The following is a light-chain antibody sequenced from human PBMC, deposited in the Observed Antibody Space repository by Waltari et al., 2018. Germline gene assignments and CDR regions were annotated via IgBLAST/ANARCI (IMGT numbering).Light chain of an antibody. CDR3: QQYYNTLYT. CDR2: WAS. J-gene: IGKJ2*01. V-gene: IGKV4-1*01. Sequence: DIAMTQSPDSLAVSLGDRATIRCGSSQSLLFKSNNKNHLAWYQLKSGQPPKLLIYWASTRESGVPDRFSGSGSGTDFTLTISSLQAEDVALYYCQQYYNTLYTFGRGTKLEIK. CDR1: QSLLFKSNNKNH.